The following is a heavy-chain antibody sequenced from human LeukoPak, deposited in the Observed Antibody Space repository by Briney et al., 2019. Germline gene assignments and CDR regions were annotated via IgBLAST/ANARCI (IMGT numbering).Heavy chain of an antibody. CDR3: ARGRIQLPRVPKGERKQKLGYFDY. V-gene: IGHV3-74*01. J-gene: IGHJ4*02. CDR2: INSDGSST. CDR1: GFTFSSYW. Sequence: TGGSLRLSCAASGFTFSSYWMHWVRHAPGKGLVWVSRINSDGSSTSYADAVKGRFTISRDNAKNTAYLQMNSLRAEDTAVYYCARGRIQLPRVPKGERKQKLGYFDYWGQGTLVTVSS. D-gene: IGHD5-18*01.